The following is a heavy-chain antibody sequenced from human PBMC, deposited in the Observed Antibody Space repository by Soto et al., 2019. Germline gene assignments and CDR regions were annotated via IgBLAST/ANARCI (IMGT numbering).Heavy chain of an antibody. CDR1: GGFISSGGYS. CDR2: IYHSGST. Sequence: QLQLQESGSGLVKPSQTLSLTCAVSGGFISSGGYSWSWIRQPPGKGLEWIGYIYHSGSTYYNPSLKSRVTISVDRSKNQFSLKLSSVTAADTAVYYCARALTGYGDYYGMDVWGQGTTVTVSS. D-gene: IGHD4-17*01. V-gene: IGHV4-30-2*01. J-gene: IGHJ6*02. CDR3: ARALTGYGDYYGMDV.